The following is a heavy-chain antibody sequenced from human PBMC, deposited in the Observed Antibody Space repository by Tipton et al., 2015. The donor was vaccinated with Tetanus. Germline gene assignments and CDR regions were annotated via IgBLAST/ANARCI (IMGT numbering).Heavy chain of an antibody. CDR2: IYPGDSDT. J-gene: IGHJ4*01. CDR3: ARRGFPSGVYFFDH. Sequence: QLVQSGGEVKKPGESLKISCKGSGYIFNNYRIGWVRQKPGKGLEWMGIIYPGDSDTRYSPSFQGQVTISVDKSINTAYLQWSSLKPSDTAIYYCARRGFPSGVYFFDHWGQGTQVTVSS. V-gene: IGHV5-51*01. D-gene: IGHD3-3*01. CDR1: GYIFNNYR.